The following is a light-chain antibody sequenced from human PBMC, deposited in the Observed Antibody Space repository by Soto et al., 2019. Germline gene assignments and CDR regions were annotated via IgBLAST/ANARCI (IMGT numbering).Light chain of an antibody. CDR3: QQYDNFPLT. V-gene: IGKV1-33*01. CDR2: DTS. CDR1: QDISNY. J-gene: IGKJ4*01. Sequence: DIQMTQSPSSLSASVGDRVTITCQASQDISNYLNWYQQKPGKAPNLLIYDTSNLQTGVPSRFSGRGSGTDFTFTISNLQPDDSATYCCQQYDNFPLTFGGGTKVEIK.